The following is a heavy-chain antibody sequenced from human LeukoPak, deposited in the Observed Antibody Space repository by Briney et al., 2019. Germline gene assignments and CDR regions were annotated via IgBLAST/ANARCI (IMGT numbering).Heavy chain of an antibody. V-gene: IGHV3-7*01. D-gene: IGHD3-10*02. Sequence: GGSLRLSCAASGFTFSNNWMNWVRQAPGKGLEWVANIKQDRSEKYYVDPVKGRFTMSRDNGKNSLYLQMNSLRAEDTAVYYCAELGITMIGGVWGKGTTVTISS. CDR3: AELGITMIGGV. J-gene: IGHJ6*04. CDR1: GFTFSNNW. CDR2: IKQDRSEK.